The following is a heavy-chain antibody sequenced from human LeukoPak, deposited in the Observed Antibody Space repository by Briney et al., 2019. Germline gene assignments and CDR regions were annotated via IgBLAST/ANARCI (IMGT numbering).Heavy chain of an antibody. CDR3: AKDRCSNGVGCYYYYMDV. CDR2: ISSSGSTI. J-gene: IGHJ6*03. D-gene: IGHD2-8*01. V-gene: IGHV3-48*03. CDR1: GFTFSSYE. Sequence: GGSLRLSCAASGFTFSSYEMNWVRQAPGKGLEWVSYISSSGSTIYYADSVKGRFSISRDSSKNILYLQMNSLRAEDTAVYYCAKDRCSNGVGCYYYYMDVWGKGTTVTISS.